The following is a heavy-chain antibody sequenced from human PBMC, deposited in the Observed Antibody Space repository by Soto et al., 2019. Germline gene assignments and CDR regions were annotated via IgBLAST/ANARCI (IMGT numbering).Heavy chain of an antibody. J-gene: IGHJ4*02. D-gene: IGHD3-9*01. CDR3: ARLWTGFYNERPPSFDY. CDR1: GGSISSGDYY. Sequence: SETLSLTCTVSGGSISSGDYYWSWIRQPPGRGLEWIGYIFSIGGTYYNPSLKSRVSISVDTSKNQFSLRLRSVTAADTALYYCARLWTGFYNERPPSFDYWGPGTLVTVSS. V-gene: IGHV4-30-4*01. CDR2: IFSIGGT.